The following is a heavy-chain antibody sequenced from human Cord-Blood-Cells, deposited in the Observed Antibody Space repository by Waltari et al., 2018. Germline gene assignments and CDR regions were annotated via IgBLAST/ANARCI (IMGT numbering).Heavy chain of an antibody. D-gene: IGHD6-13*01. CDR1: GGSFSGYY. Sequence: QVQLQQRGAGLLKPSETLSLTCAVYGGSFSGYYWSWIRQPPGQGLEWIGEIKHSGSTNYNPSLKSRVTISVDTSKSQFSLKLSSVTAADTAVYYCARGSPVSIAAAGLDYWGQGTLVTVSS. CDR3: ARGSPVSIAAAGLDY. CDR2: IKHSGST. V-gene: IGHV4-34*01. J-gene: IGHJ4*02.